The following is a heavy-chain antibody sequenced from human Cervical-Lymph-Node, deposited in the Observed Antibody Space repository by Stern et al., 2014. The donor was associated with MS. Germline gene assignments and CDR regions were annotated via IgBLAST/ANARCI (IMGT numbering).Heavy chain of an antibody. Sequence: VQLVESGGGLVQPGGSLRLSCTPSGLTFSSSGMSWVRQAPGKGLEWVAFIRGSGADTYYGDSVKGRFTISRDNSKNTLYLRMNSLRAEDTAVYYCAKESGSYDYYYFGMDVWGQGTTVIVSS. CDR3: AKESGSYDYYYFGMDV. CDR2: IRGSGADT. J-gene: IGHJ6*02. V-gene: IGHV3-23*04. D-gene: IGHD1-26*01. CDR1: GLTFSSSG.